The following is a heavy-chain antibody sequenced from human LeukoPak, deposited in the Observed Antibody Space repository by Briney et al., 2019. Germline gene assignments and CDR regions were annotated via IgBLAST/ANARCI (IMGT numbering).Heavy chain of an antibody. J-gene: IGHJ4*02. CDR1: GGSIRSNSHF. V-gene: IGHV4-39*07. Sequence: PSETLSLTCTVSGGSIRSNSHFWGWIRQPPGKGLEWIGSIYYSGSTYYNPSLKSRVTIPVDTSKNQFSLRVSSVTAADTAVYYCARGRGYYGSGSIDYWGQGTLVTVSS. CDR3: ARGRGYYGSGSIDY. CDR2: IYYSGST. D-gene: IGHD3-10*01.